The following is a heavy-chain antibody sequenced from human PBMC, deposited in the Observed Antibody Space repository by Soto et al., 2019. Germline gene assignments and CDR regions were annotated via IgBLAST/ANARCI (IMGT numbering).Heavy chain of an antibody. D-gene: IGHD2-21*01. Sequence: VQLLESGGGLVQPGGSLRLSCAASGFSFASYAMNWVRQAPGKGLEWVSTISATGDSTYYAGSVRGRFTISRDNSPNTLFLQINSLRADDTVEYYCAKKRDCGGTGCHGAIHYWGQGTLVTVSS. V-gene: IGHV3-23*01. CDR2: ISATGDST. CDR1: GFSFASYA. J-gene: IGHJ4*02. CDR3: AKKRDCGGTGCHGAIHY.